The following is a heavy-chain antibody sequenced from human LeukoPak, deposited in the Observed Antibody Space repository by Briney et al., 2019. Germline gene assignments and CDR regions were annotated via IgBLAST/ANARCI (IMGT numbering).Heavy chain of an antibody. J-gene: IGHJ4*02. V-gene: IGHV1-46*01. CDR3: ARTAARRFDY. CDR1: GYTFTSYA. Sequence: GASVKASCKASGYTFTSYAMHWVRQAPGQGLEWMGIINPTGGSTTYAQKFQGRVTMTRDTSTSTVYMELSSLRSDDTAVYYCARTAARRFDYWGQGTLVTVSS. D-gene: IGHD6-6*01. CDR2: INPTGGST.